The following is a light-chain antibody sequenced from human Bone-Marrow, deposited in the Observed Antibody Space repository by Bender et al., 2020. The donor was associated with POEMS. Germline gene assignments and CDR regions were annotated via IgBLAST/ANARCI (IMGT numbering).Light chain of an antibody. V-gene: IGLV1-44*01. CDR2: TNS. CDR3: SSYAGSGTSKV. Sequence: QSVLSQPPSTSATPGQRVTISCSGGNSNIGRNSVNWYQQLPGTAPKLLIHTNSQRPSGVPERFSGSKSGTSGSLAISGLRSEDEADYYCSSYAGSGTSKVFGGGTKLTVL. CDR1: NSNIGRNS. J-gene: IGLJ3*02.